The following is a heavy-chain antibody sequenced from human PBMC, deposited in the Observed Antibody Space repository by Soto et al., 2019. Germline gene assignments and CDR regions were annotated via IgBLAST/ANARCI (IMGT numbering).Heavy chain of an antibody. V-gene: IGHV4-39*01. CDR3: ARQYGGYSEYYFDY. CDR2: IYYSGST. CDR1: GGSISSSSYY. D-gene: IGHD3-22*01. J-gene: IGHJ4*02. Sequence: QLQLQESGPGLVKPSETLSLTCTVSGGSISSSSYYWGWIRQPPGKGLEWIGSIYYSGSTYYNPSLQSRVTISVDTSKNQFSLKLSYVTAADTAVYYCARQYGGYSEYYFDYWGQGTLVTVSS.